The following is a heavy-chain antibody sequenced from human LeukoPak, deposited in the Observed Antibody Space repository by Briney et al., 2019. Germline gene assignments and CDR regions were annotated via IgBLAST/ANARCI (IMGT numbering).Heavy chain of an antibody. CDR1: GGSFSGYY. CDR3: ARGPETPASDCPDY. D-gene: IGHD2-21*01. CDR2: INHSGST. V-gene: IGHV4-34*01. Sequence: PSETLSLTCAVYGGSFSGYYWSWIRQPPGKGLEWIGEINHSGSTNYNPSLKSRVTISVDTSKNQFSLKLSSVTAADTAVYYCARGPETPASDCPDYWGQGTLVTVSS. J-gene: IGHJ4*02.